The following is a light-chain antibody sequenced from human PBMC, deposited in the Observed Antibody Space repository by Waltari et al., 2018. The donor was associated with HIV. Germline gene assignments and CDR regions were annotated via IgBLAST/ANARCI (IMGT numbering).Light chain of an antibody. CDR3: AAWDDSLSGPV. CDR2: RSN. V-gene: IGLV1-47*01. Sequence: QSVLTQPPSASGTPGQRVTISCSGSSSNIGNNYVYWYHQLPGTAPKLLIYRSNQRPSGVPDRFSGSKSGTSASLASSGLRSEDEADYYCAAWDDSLSGPVFGGGTKLTVL. CDR1: SSNIGNNY. J-gene: IGLJ3*02.